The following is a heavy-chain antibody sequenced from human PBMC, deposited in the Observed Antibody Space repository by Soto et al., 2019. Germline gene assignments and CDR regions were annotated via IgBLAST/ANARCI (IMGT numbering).Heavy chain of an antibody. V-gene: IGHV6-1*01. Sequence: SQTLSLTCAISGDSVSSNSAAWNWIRQSPSRGLEWLGKTYYRPKWYNDYAVSVKSRITINPDTSKNQFSLQLNSVTPEDTAVYYCARELGYSSGWYHYFDYWGQGTLVTVSS. CDR2: TYYRPKWYN. CDR1: GDSVSSNSAA. J-gene: IGHJ4*02. CDR3: ARELGYSSGWYHYFDY. D-gene: IGHD6-19*01.